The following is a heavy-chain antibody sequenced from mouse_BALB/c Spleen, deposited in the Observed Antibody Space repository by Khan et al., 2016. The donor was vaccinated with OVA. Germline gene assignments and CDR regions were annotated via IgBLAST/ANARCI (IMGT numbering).Heavy chain of an antibody. CDR3: ARSVTITTVVATDFDY. CDR2: ISYSGRT. D-gene: IGHD1-1*01. V-gene: IGHV3-2*02. Sequence: EVQLQESGPGLVKPSQSLSLTCTVTGYSITSDYAWNWIRQFPGNKLEWMGYISYSGRTSYNPSLKSRISITRDTSKNHSFLQLTSVTTEDSATSYCARSVTITTVVATDFDYWGQGTTLTVSS. CDR1: GYSITSDYA. J-gene: IGHJ2*01.